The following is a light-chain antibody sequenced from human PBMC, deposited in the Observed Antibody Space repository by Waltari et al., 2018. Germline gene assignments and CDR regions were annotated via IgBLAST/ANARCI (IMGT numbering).Light chain of an antibody. J-gene: IGKJ3*01. Sequence: EIVLTQSPGTLSLSPGERATLSCRASRSVSNTYLAWYQQKPGQAPRLLIYGTSTRATGIPARFSGSGSGTDFTLTISSLEVEDFAVYYCQHRDHWPPDATFGPGTKVDI. CDR2: GTS. CDR3: QHRDHWPPDAT. CDR1: RSVSNTY. V-gene: IGKV3D-20*02.